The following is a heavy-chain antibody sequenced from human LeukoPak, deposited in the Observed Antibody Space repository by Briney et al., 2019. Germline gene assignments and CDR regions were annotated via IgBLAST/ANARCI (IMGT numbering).Heavy chain of an antibody. Sequence: SQTLSLTCTVSGGSIGSGGYYWSWIRQHPGKGLEWIGYIYYSGSTYYNPSLKSRVTISVDRSKNQFSLKLSSVTAADTAVYYCARSFSSSSDFDYWGQGTLVTVSS. V-gene: IGHV4-31*03. CDR3: ARSFSSSSDFDY. CDR2: IYYSGST. D-gene: IGHD6-6*01. CDR1: GGSIGSGGYY. J-gene: IGHJ4*02.